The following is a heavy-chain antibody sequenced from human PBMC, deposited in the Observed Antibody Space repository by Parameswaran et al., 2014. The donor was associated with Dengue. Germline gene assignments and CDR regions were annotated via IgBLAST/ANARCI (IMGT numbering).Heavy chain of an antibody. CDR2: ISAYNGNT. D-gene: IGHD5-12*01. J-gene: IGHJ5*02. V-gene: IGHV1-18*01. CDR3: ARAAGGYGNWFDP. Sequence: WVRQAPGQGLEWMGWISAYNGNTNYAQKLQGRVTMTTDTSTSTAYMELRSLRSDDTAVYYCARAAGGYGNWFDPWGQGTLVTVSS.